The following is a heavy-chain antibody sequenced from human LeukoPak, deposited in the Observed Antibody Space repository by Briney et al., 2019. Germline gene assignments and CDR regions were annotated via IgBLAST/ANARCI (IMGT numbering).Heavy chain of an antibody. Sequence: PSETLSLTCTVSGGSISSSSYYWGWIRQPPGKGLEWIGSIYCSGSTYYKPSLKSRVTISVDTSKNQFSLKLSSVTAADTAVYYCASPPARITIFGVVTPEHYYYYMDVWGKGTTVTVSS. D-gene: IGHD3-3*01. CDR3: ASPPARITIFGVVTPEHYYYYMDV. V-gene: IGHV4-39*01. CDR2: IYCSGST. J-gene: IGHJ6*03. CDR1: GGSISSSSYY.